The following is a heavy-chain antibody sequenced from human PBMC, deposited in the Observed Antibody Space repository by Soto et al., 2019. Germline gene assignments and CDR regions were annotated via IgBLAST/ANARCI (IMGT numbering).Heavy chain of an antibody. CDR1: GYTFTSYW. CDR2: IYPGDSDT. J-gene: IGHJ4*02. V-gene: IGHV5-51*01. Sequence: GESLKISCRGSGYTFTSYWIGWVRQMPGKGLEWMGIIYPGDSDTRYSPSFQGQVTISADKSISTAYLQWSSLRASDTAMYYCARIWEMATVAEFDSWGQGTLVTVSS. CDR3: ARIWEMATVAEFDS. D-gene: IGHD4-4*01.